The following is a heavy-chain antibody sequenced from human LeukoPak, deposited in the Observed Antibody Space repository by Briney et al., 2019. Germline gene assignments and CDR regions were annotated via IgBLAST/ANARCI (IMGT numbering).Heavy chain of an antibody. V-gene: IGHV3-74*01. CDR2: ISPTGGTT. CDR3: ARGPNSNWSGLDF. D-gene: IGHD6-6*01. CDR1: GFSFSGHW. Sequence: GGSLRLSCAASGFSFSGHWMHWARQLPGKGLVWVSRISPTGGTTSYADSVKGRFTVSRDNAKNTLYLQVNNLRAEDTAVYYCARGPNSNWSGLDFWGQGTLLTVSS. J-gene: IGHJ4*02.